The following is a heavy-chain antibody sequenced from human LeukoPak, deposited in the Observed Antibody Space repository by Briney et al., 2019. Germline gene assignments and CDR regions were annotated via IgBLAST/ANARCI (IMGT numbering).Heavy chain of an antibody. D-gene: IGHD1-1*01. CDR1: GGSFSGYY. J-gene: IGHJ5*02. Sequence: SETLSLTCAVYGGSFSGYYWSWIRQPPGRGLEWIGEINHSGNTNYNPSLKSRVTISVDTSKNQFSLKLSSVTAADTALYYCATATPPTGTTGYNWFDPWGQGTLVTVSS. V-gene: IGHV4-34*01. CDR2: INHSGNT. CDR3: ATATPPTGTTGYNWFDP.